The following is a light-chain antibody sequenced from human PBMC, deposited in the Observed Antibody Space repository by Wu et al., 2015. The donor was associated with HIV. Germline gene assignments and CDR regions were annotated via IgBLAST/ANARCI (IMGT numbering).Light chain of an antibody. J-gene: IGKJ4*01. CDR2: SAS. CDR3: QQYGSFSLT. CDR1: QSVSLNY. V-gene: IGKV3-20*01. Sequence: EIVLTQSPGILSLSPGERATLSCRASQSVSLNYLAWYQQKPGQAPRLLMYSASTRATGTPDRFIGSGSGTDFTLAISRLEPEDFAVYYCQQYGSFSLTFGGGTKVEI.